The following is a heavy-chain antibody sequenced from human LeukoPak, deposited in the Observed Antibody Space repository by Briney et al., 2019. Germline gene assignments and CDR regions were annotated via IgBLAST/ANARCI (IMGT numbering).Heavy chain of an antibody. CDR1: GGTFTSYA. Sequence: ASVKVSCKASGGTFTSYAISWVRQAPGQGLEWMGGIIPIFGAANYAQKVQGRVTITTDESTTTAYMELSSLRSEDTAVYYCARARSPSSGYLLRDHNWFDPWGQGTLVTVSS. V-gene: IGHV1-69*05. CDR2: IIPIFGAA. CDR3: ARARSPSSGYLLRDHNWFDP. D-gene: IGHD3-22*01. J-gene: IGHJ5*02.